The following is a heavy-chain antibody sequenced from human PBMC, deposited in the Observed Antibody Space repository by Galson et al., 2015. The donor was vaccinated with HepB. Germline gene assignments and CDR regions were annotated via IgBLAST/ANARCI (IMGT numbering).Heavy chain of an antibody. D-gene: IGHD6-19*01. CDR1: GFTFSSYG. Sequence: SLRLSCAASGFTFSSYGMHWVRQAPGKGLEWVAFIRYDGSNKYYADSVKGRFTISRDNSKNTLYLQMNSLRAEDTAVYYCAKDHPYSSGTLDCWGQGTLVTVSS. CDR3: AKDHPYSSGTLDC. J-gene: IGHJ4*02. V-gene: IGHV3-30*02. CDR2: IRYDGSNK.